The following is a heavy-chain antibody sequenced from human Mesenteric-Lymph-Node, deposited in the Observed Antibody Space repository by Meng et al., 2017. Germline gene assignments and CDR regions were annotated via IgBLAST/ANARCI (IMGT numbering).Heavy chain of an antibody. Sequence: ASVKVSCKASGYTFTGYYMHWVRQAPGQGLEWMGRINPNSGGTNYAQKFQGRVTVTWDTSISTTFMELSRLTSDDTAVYYCARDMATTDSRASGIYYFGMDVWGQGTTVTV. D-gene: IGHD1-14*01. V-gene: IGHV1-2*06. CDR2: INPNSGGT. J-gene: IGHJ6*02. CDR3: ARDMATTDSRASGIYYFGMDV. CDR1: GYTFTGYY.